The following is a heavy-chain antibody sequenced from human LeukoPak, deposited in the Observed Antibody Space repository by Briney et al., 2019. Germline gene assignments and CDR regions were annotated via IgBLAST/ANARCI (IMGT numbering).Heavy chain of an antibody. V-gene: IGHV4-59*01. CDR2: IYYSGST. CDR3: ARVGIQVYSYGSSWFDP. Sequence: SETLSLTCAVYGGSFSGYYWSWIRQPPGKGLEWIGYIYYSGSTNYDPSLKSRVTISVDTSKNQFSLKLSSVTAADTAVYYCARVGIQVYSYGSSWFDPWGQGTLVTVSS. D-gene: IGHD5-18*01. CDR1: GGSFSGYY. J-gene: IGHJ5*02.